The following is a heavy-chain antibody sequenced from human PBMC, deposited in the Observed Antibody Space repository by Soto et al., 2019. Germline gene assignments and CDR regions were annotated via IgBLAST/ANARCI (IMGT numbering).Heavy chain of an antibody. CDR2: IYPGDSDT. D-gene: IGHD3-10*01. J-gene: IGHJ4*01. V-gene: IGHV5-51*01. Sequence: GESLKISYKGSGYSFTTYWIAWVGQMPGKGLEWVGIIYPGDSDTRYSPSFEGHVTISVDKSISTAFLQWNSLKASDNAIYYCARHSTSAPKDYWGQGTLVTVSS. CDR1: GYSFTTYW. CDR3: ARHSTSAPKDY.